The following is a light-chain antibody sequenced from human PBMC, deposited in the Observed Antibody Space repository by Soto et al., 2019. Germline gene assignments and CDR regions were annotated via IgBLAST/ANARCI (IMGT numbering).Light chain of an antibody. CDR2: GAS. Sequence: EIVLTQSPGTLSLSPGERATLSCRASQSVTSSYLAWYQQTPGQAPRLLIYGASSRATGIPDRFSGSGSGTDFTLTISRLEPEDFAVYYCQQYGSSPRTFGQGTQVAI. J-gene: IGKJ1*01. CDR3: QQYGSSPRT. CDR1: QSVTSSY. V-gene: IGKV3-20*01.